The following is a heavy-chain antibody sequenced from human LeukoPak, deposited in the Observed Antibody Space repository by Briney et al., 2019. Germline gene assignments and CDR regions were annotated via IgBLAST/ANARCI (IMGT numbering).Heavy chain of an antibody. D-gene: IGHD3-10*01. V-gene: IGHV3-23*01. CDR2: ISGSGGST. CDR1: GFTFSSYA. CDR3: AKDLANGESYFDY. Sequence: GGSLRLSCAASGFTFSSYAMSWVRQAPGKGLEWVSAISGSGGSTYYADSVKGRFTIYRDNSKNTLYLQMNSLRAEDTAVYYCAKDLANGESYFDYWGQGTLVTVSS. J-gene: IGHJ4*02.